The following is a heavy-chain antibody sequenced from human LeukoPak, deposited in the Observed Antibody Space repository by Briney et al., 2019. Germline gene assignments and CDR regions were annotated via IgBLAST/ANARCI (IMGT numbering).Heavy chain of an antibody. V-gene: IGHV3-33*01. J-gene: IGHJ4*02. D-gene: IGHD1-26*01. CDR1: GFTFSSYG. CDR3: ARVGYSGSYYEDY. CDR2: IWYDGSNE. Sequence: PGGSLRLSCAASGFTFSSYGMHWVRQAPGKGLEWVAVIWYDGSNEYYADSVKGRFTISRDNSKNTLYLQMNSLRAEDTAVYYCARVGYSGSYYEDYWGQGTLVTVSS.